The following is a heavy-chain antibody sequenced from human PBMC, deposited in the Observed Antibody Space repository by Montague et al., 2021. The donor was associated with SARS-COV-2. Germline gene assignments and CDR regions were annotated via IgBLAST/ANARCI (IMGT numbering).Heavy chain of an antibody. CDR1: GDSVSSNTAA. V-gene: IGHV6-1*01. D-gene: IGHD2-2*01. CDR2: TNYRSKWNS. J-gene: IGHJ4*02. Sequence: CAISGDSVSSNTAAWNWIRQSPSGGLEWLGRTNYRSKWNSDYATSVKSRISIDPDTSKNQFSLHLKSVTPEDTGVYYCVRVPGCSKDGFDAWGQGTLVTVSS. CDR3: VRVPGCSKDGFDA.